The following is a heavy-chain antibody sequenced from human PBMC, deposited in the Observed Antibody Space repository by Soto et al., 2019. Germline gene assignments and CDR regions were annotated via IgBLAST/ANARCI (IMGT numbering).Heavy chain of an antibody. D-gene: IGHD3-10*01. V-gene: IGHV3-15*01. CDR1: GFTFSNAW. CDR2: IKSKTDGGTT. J-gene: IGHJ4*02. Sequence: EVQLVESGGGLVKPGGSLRLSCAASGFTFSNAWMSWVRQAPGKGLEWVCRIKSKTDGGTTDYAAPVKGRFTISRDDSKNTLYLQMNSLKTEDTALYYLTTDQLPWFGESPNYYFDFWGQGTMVTVSS. CDR3: TTDQLPWFGESPNYYFDF.